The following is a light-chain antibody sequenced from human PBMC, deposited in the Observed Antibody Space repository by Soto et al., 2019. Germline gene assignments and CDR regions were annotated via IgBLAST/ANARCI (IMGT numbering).Light chain of an antibody. CDR1: QSISNW. CDR3: QQYYSFSPSNT. CDR2: DAS. Sequence: DIQMTQSPSTLSASVGDRVTITCRASQSISNWLAWYQQKPGKAPKLLIFDASTLESGVPSRFSGSGSGTEFTLTISSRQPDDFATYYCQQYYSFSPSNTFGQGTMLEIK. V-gene: IGKV1-5*01. J-gene: IGKJ2*01.